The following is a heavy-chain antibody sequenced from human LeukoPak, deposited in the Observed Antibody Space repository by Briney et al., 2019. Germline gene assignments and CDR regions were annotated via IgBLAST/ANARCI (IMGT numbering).Heavy chain of an antibody. CDR3: ARRAFSGYFFDY. CDR2: INHSGSP. CDR1: GGSFSDYY. J-gene: IGHJ4*02. Sequence: SETLSLTCAVYGGSFSDYYWTWIRQPPGKGLEWIGEINHSGSPNNNPSLKSRVSISFDTSKNQFSLKLSSVTAADTAVYYCARRAFSGYFFDYWGQGTLVTVSS. V-gene: IGHV4-34*01. D-gene: IGHD5-12*01.